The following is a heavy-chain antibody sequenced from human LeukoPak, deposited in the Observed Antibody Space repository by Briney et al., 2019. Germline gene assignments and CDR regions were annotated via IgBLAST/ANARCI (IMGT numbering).Heavy chain of an antibody. D-gene: IGHD5-18*01. CDR2: INHSGST. CDR1: GGSVSGYY. Sequence: KASETLSLTCAVYGGSVSGYYWSWIRQPPGKGLEWIGEINHSGSTNYNPSLKSRVTISVDTSKNQFSLKLSSVTAADTAVYYCARLRRGYSYGPGAFDIWGQGTMVTVSS. CDR3: ARLRRGYSYGPGAFDI. J-gene: IGHJ3*02. V-gene: IGHV4-34*01.